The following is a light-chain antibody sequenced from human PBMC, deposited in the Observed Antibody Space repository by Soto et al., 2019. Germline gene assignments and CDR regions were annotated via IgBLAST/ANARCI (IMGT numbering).Light chain of an antibody. Sequence: SYELTQPPSVSVSPGQTASITCSGDTLGDKYACWYQQKPGQSPVLVIYQDSKRPSGIHERFSGSNSGNTATLTISGTQAMDEADYYCQAWDSSNVVFGGGTKLTV. J-gene: IGLJ2*01. V-gene: IGLV3-1*01. CDR2: QDS. CDR1: TLGDKY. CDR3: QAWDSSNVV.